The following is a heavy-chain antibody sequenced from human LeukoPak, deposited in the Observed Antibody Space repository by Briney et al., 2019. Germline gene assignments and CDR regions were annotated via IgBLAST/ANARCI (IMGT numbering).Heavy chain of an antibody. J-gene: IGHJ4*02. D-gene: IGHD3-3*01. CDR3: AKDLDNRITIFGVATSFDY. CDR2: ISWNSGSI. V-gene: IGHV3-9*01. Sequence: GRSLRLSCAASGFTFDDYAMHWVRQAPGKCLEWVSGISWNSGSIGYADSVKGRFTISRDNSKNTLYLQMNSLRAEDTAVYYCAKDLDNRITIFGVATSFDYWGQGTLVTVSS. CDR1: GFTFDDYA.